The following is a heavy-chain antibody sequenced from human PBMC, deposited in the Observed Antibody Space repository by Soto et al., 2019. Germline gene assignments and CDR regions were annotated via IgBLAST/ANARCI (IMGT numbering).Heavy chain of an antibody. D-gene: IGHD2-15*01. CDR3: ARDCSGGSCYNEYNWFDP. V-gene: IGHV1-69*04. J-gene: IGHJ5*02. CDR1: GGTFSSYT. Sequence: SVKVSCKASGGTFSSYTISWVRQDPGQGLEWMGRIIPILGIANYAQKFQGRVTITADKSTSTAYMELSSLRSEDTAVYYCARDCSGGSCYNEYNWFDPWGQGTLVTVSS. CDR2: IIPILGIA.